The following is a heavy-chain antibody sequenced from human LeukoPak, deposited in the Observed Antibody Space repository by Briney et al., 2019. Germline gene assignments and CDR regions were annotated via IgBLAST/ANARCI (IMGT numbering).Heavy chain of an antibody. CDR3: TKPSGRVRGWYFDL. CDR2: ISGGDVTT. Sequence: GGSLRLSCAASGFTFNTYAMSWVRQAPGKGLEWVSSISGGDVTTSYADSVKGRFIISRDNSENTLYLDMDSLRAEDTAMYYCTKPSGRVRGWYFDLWGRGTVVTVSS. V-gene: IGHV3-23*01. D-gene: IGHD3-10*02. J-gene: IGHJ2*01. CDR1: GFTFNTYA.